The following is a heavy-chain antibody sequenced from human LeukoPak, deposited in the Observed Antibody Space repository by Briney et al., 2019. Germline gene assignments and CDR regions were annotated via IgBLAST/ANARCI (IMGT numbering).Heavy chain of an antibody. D-gene: IGHD4-23*01. V-gene: IGHV7-4-1*02. Sequence: ASVKVSCKASGYTFTSYAMNWVRQAPGQGLERMGWINTNTGNPTYAQGFTGRFVFSLDTSVSTAYLQISSLKAEDTAVYYCARGPYYGGRPYYFDYWGQGTLVTVSS. CDR1: GYTFTSYA. CDR3: ARGPYYGGRPYYFDY. J-gene: IGHJ4*02. CDR2: INTNTGNP.